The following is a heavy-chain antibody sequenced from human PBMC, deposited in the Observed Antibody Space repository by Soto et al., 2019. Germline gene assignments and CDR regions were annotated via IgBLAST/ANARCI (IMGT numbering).Heavy chain of an antibody. CDR2: TYYRSKWYN. CDR1: GDSVSSNSAA. D-gene: IGHD6-19*01. Sequence: LSQTLSLTCAISGDSVSSNSAAWNWIRQSPSRGLEWLGRTYYRSKWYNDYAVSVKSRITINPDTSKNQFSLQLNSVTPEDTAVYYCARDLGGIAVAGQYYFDYWGQGTLVTVSS. CDR3: ARDLGGIAVAGQYYFDY. J-gene: IGHJ4*02. V-gene: IGHV6-1*01.